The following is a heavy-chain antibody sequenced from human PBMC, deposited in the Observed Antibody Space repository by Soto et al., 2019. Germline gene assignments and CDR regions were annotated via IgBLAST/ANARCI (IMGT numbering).Heavy chain of an antibody. J-gene: IGHJ4*02. CDR3: ARDPGPGFYYDSSGQAGLFDY. V-gene: IGHV1-69*13. Sequence: GASVKVSCKASGGTFSSYAISWVRQAPGQGLEWMGGIIPIFGTANYAQKFQGRVTITADESTSTAYMELSSLRSEDTAVYYCARDPGPGFYYDSSGQAGLFDYWGQGTLVTVSS. CDR2: IIPIFGTA. CDR1: GGTFSSYA. D-gene: IGHD3-22*01.